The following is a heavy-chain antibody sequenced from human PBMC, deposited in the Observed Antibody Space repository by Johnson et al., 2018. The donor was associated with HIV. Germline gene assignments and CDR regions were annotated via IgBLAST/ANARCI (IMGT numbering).Heavy chain of an antibody. CDR1: GFTFSSYD. Sequence: QVQLVESGGGVVQPGRYLRLSCAASGFTFSSYDIHWVRQAPGKGMDWVAVISYDGSNKYYADSVKGRFTISRDNSKDTLYLQMNSLRAEDTAVYYCAKDKAVGATHYFAFDIWGQGTMVTVSS. V-gene: IGHV3-30*18. D-gene: IGHD1-26*01. J-gene: IGHJ3*02. CDR2: ISYDGSNK. CDR3: AKDKAVGATHYFAFDI.